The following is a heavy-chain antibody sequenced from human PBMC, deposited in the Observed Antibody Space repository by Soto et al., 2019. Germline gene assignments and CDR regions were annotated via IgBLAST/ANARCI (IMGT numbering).Heavy chain of an antibody. J-gene: IGHJ4*02. D-gene: IGHD3-22*01. CDR1: GGSISSSSYY. CDR2: IYYSGST. V-gene: IGHV4-39*01. Sequence: SETLSLTCTVSGGSISSSSYYWGWIRQPPGKGLEWIGSIYYSGSTYYNPSLKSRVTISVDTSKNQFSLKLSSVTAADTAVYYCARRPTYYYDSSGYYWGQGTLVTVSS. CDR3: ARRPTYYYDSSGYY.